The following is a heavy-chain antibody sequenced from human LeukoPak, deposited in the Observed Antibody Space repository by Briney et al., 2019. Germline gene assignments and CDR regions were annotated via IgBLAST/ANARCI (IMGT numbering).Heavy chain of an antibody. CDR2: VHSSGST. CDR3: AREAVHYGSGSHDY. D-gene: IGHD3-10*01. Sequence: PSETLSLTCTVSGASISSYYWSWIRQPAGKGLEWIGRVHSSGSTNYNPSIKSRVTMSLDTSKNQFSLKVDFVTAADTAMYYCAREAVHYGSGSHDYWGQGTLVAVSS. J-gene: IGHJ4*02. CDR1: GASISSYY. V-gene: IGHV4-4*07.